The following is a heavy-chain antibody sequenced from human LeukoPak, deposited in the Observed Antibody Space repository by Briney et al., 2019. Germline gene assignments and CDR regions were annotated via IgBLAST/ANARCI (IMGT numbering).Heavy chain of an antibody. CDR3: ARHVWYYGSGSYTWFDP. Sequence: PSETLSLTCTVSGGSISSYYWSWIRQPPGKGLEWIGYIYYSGSTNYNPSLKSRVTISVDTSKNQFSLKLSSVTAADTAVYYCARHVWYYGSGSYTWFDPWGQGTLVTVPS. CDR2: IYYSGST. J-gene: IGHJ5*02. CDR1: GGSISSYY. D-gene: IGHD3-10*01. V-gene: IGHV4-59*08.